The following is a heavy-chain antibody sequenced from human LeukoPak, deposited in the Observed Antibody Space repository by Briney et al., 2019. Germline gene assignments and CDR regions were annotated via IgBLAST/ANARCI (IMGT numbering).Heavy chain of an antibody. CDR1: GGSISSGGYY. CDR3: ARGNDIVVVPAAITGAFDI. J-gene: IGHJ3*02. V-gene: IGHV4-30-2*01. D-gene: IGHD2-2*02. CDR2: IYHSGST. Sequence: SETLSLTCTVSGGSISSGGYYWSWIRQPPGKGLEWIGYIYHSGSTYYNPSLKSRVTISVDRSENQFSLKLSSVTAADTAVYYCARGNDIVVVPAAITGAFDIWGQGTMVTVSS.